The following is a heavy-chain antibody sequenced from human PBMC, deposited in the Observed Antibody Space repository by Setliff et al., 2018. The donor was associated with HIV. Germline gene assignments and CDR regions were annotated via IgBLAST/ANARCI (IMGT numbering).Heavy chain of an antibody. CDR1: GFPFSAYI. CDR2: ISGDGGRT. V-gene: IGHV3-23*01. CDR3: AKFPVFKWFGERQGWFDL. J-gene: IGHJ5*02. D-gene: IGHD3-10*01. Sequence: PGGSLRLSCAASGFPFSAYIMNWVRQAPGKGLEWVSAISGDGGRTYVAGPVKGRLSTSRDNSKNTMYLQMNSLRVEDTAVYYCAKFPVFKWFGERQGWFDLWGQGTLVTVSS.